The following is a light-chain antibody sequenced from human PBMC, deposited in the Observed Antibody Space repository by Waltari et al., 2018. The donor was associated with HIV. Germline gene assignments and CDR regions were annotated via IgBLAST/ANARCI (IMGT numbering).Light chain of an antibody. CDR2: DVA. Sequence: DIQLTQSPSSLPASLGESVTITCQASQDINSHLNWYQKKPGKAPRLLIYDVANLETGVPSRFSGSGLGTHFTLTINPLQVEDLATYYCQQYYILPLTFGGGTKVDMK. CDR1: QDINSH. CDR3: QQYYILPLT. V-gene: IGKV1-33*01. J-gene: IGKJ4*01.